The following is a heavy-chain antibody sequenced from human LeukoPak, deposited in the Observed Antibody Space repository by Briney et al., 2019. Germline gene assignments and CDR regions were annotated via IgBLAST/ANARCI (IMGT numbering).Heavy chain of an antibody. D-gene: IGHD3-3*01. Sequence: SVKVSFKASGGTFSSYAISWVRQAPGQGLEWMGRIIPILGIANYAQKFQGRVTITADKSTSTAYMELSSLRSEDTAVYYCARARYYDFWSGSPGDYWGQGTLVTVSS. CDR2: IIPILGIA. CDR3: ARARYYDFWSGSPGDY. J-gene: IGHJ4*02. V-gene: IGHV1-69*04. CDR1: GGTFSSYA.